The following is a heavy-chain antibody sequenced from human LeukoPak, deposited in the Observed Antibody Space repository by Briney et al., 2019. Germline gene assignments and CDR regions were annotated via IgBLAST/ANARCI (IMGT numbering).Heavy chain of an antibody. CDR2: MYPGDSDT. J-gene: IGHJ3*02. V-gene: IGHV5-51*01. D-gene: IGHD3-16*01. CDR1: GSRFTNYW. Sequence: GGSLQISGQGSGSRFTNYWIGGGRRLPGKGLEGMGIMYPGDSDTKYSPSLQGQVTISADKSISTAYLQWSSLKASDTAMYYCARESWGAFDIWGQGTMVTVSS. CDR3: ARESWGAFDI.